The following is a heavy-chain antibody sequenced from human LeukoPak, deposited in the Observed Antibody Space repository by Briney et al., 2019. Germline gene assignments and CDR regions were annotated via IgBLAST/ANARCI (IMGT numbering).Heavy chain of an antibody. V-gene: IGHV4-59*01. CDR3: AAAADFGYFDY. Sequence: PSETLSLTCTVSGGSISSYYWSWIRQPPGKGLEWVGYIYYSGSTNYNPSLKSRVTISVDTSKNHFSLKLSSVTAADTAVYYCAAAADFGYFDYWGQGTLVTVSS. CDR1: GGSISSYY. J-gene: IGHJ4*02. CDR2: IYYSGST. D-gene: IGHD6-13*01.